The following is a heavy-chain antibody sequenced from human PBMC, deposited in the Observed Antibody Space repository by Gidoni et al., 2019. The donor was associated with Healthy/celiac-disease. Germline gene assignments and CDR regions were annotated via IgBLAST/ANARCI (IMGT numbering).Heavy chain of an antibody. J-gene: IGHJ6*03. Sequence: QVQLQESGPGLVKPSQTLSLTCTVSGGSIRSGSYYWSWSRQPAGKGLEWIGRIYTSGSTNYNPSLKSRVTISVDTSKNQFSLKLSSVTAADTAVYYCARDTKDVEATSSYYYYYYYMDVWGKGTTVTVSS. CDR3: ARDTKDVEATSSYYYYYYYMDV. D-gene: IGHD5-12*01. CDR2: IYTSGST. V-gene: IGHV4-61*02. CDR1: GGSIRSGSYY.